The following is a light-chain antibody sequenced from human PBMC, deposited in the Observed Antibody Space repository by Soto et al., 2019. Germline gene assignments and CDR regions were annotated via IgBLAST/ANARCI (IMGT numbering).Light chain of an antibody. J-gene: IGKJ1*01. CDR3: LQYNTYPWT. CDR2: AAS. CDR1: QGIRND. V-gene: IGKV1-17*02. Sequence: DIQMTQSPSSLSASIGDRVTIICRASQGIRNDLGWFQQKPGNAPKRLIYAASRLQSGVPSRFSGSGSGTEFTLTISNLQPDDFTTYYCLQYNTYPWTFGQGTKVDIK.